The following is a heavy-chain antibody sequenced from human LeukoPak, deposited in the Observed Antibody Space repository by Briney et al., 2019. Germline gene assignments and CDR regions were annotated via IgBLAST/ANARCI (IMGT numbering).Heavy chain of an antibody. V-gene: IGHV4-39*07. Sequence: SETLSLTCTVSVGSISSSSYYWGWIRQPPGEGLEWLGSIYYSGSTYYNPSLKSRVTISVDTSKNQFSLRLSSVTAADTAVYYCARIVGAPNWFDPWGQGTMVTVSS. CDR2: IYYSGST. CDR1: VGSISSSSYY. CDR3: ARIVGAPNWFDP. J-gene: IGHJ5*02. D-gene: IGHD1-26*01.